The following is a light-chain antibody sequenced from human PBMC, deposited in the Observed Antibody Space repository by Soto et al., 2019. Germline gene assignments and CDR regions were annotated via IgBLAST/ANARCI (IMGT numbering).Light chain of an antibody. CDR1: SSDVGGYNY. J-gene: IGLJ1*01. Sequence: QSLLTQPASVSGSPGQSITISCPGTSSDVGGYNYVSWYQQHPGKAPKLMIYDVSNRPSGVSNRFSGSKSGNTASLTISGLQAEDEADYYCSSYTSMYVFGTGTKVTVL. CDR3: SSYTSMYV. V-gene: IGLV2-14*01. CDR2: DVS.